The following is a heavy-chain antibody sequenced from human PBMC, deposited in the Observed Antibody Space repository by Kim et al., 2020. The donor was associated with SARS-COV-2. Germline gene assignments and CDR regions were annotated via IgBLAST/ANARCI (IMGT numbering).Heavy chain of an antibody. CDR3: ATGRVAGPPAWFDP. J-gene: IGHJ5*02. Sequence: ASVKVSCKVSGYTLTELSMHWVRQAPGKGLEWMGGFDPEDGETIYAQKFQGRVTMTEDTSTDSAYMELSSLRSEDTAVYYCATGRVAGPPAWFDPWGQGTLVTVSS. V-gene: IGHV1-24*01. D-gene: IGHD2-15*01. CDR1: GYTLTELS. CDR2: FDPEDGET.